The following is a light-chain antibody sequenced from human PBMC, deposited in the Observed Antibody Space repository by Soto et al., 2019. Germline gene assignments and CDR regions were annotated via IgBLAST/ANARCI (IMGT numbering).Light chain of an antibody. Sequence: QSALTQPASVSGSPGQSITISRAGTSGDVGAFDYVSWYQHHPGKVPKLMIYDVSDRPSGVSTRFSGSKSANMASLTISGLQADDEADYYCAAYTTSSTLVFGGGTKVTVL. CDR1: SGDVGAFDY. CDR3: AAYTTSSTLV. CDR2: DVS. J-gene: IGLJ3*02. V-gene: IGLV2-14*03.